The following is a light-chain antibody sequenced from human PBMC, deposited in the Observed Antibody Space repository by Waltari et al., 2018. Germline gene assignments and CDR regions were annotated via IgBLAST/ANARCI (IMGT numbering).Light chain of an antibody. Sequence: DIQMTQSPSSLSASVGDRVTITCQASQGVANSLNWYQQKPGKAPKLLISRASNLESGVPSRFSGGGYGTHFSLTISNLQPEDIATYYCQQFHIVLSFGQGPSWRSN. CDR1: QGVANS. CDR2: RAS. CDR3: QQFHIVLS. V-gene: IGKV1-33*01. J-gene: IGKJ2*01.